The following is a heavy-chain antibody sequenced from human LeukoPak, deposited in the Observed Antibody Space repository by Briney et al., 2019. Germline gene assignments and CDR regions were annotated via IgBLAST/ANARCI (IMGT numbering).Heavy chain of an antibody. CDR1: GFTFSSYW. Sequence: GGSLRLSCAASGFTFSSYWMSWVRQAPGKGLEWVSNIKQDGSEKYYVDSVKGRFTISRDNAKTSLYLQMNSLRAEDTAVYYCASGHGYNYHAFDYWGQGTLVTVSS. D-gene: IGHD5-24*01. J-gene: IGHJ4*02. CDR2: IKQDGSEK. CDR3: ASGHGYNYHAFDY. V-gene: IGHV3-7*01.